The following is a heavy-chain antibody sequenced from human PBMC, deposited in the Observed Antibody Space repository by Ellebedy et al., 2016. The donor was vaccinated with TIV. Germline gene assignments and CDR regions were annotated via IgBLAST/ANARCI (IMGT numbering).Heavy chain of an antibody. V-gene: IGHV3-11*04. CDR2: ISSSGSTI. CDR1: GFTFSDYY. CDR3: SREGSGFDP. Sequence: GESLKISCAASGFTFSDYYMSWIRQAPGKGLEWVSYISSSGSTINYADSVKGRFSTSRDNAKSSLYLHMSSLRDADTAVYYCSREGSGFDPWGQGTLVTVSS. J-gene: IGHJ5*02.